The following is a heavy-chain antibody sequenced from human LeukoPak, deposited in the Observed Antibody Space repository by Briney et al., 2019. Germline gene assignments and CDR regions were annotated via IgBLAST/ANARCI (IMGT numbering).Heavy chain of an antibody. CDR2: INHSGST. CDR1: GGSFSGYY. Sequence: SETLSLTCAVYGGSFSGYYWSWIRQPPGKGLGWIGEINHSGSTNYNPSLKSRVTISVDTSKNQFSLKLSSVTAADTAVYYCARGYCSSTSCYTNYMDVWGKGTTVTVSS. CDR3: ARGYCSSTSCYTNYMDV. D-gene: IGHD2-2*02. V-gene: IGHV4-34*01. J-gene: IGHJ6*03.